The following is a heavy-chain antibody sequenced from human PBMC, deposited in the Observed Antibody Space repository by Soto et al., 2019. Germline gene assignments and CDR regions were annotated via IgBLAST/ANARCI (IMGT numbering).Heavy chain of an antibody. V-gene: IGHV1-2*04. D-gene: IGHD4-4*01. Sequence: ASVKVSCKASGYTFTGYYMHWVRQAPGQGLEWMVWINPNSGGTNYAQKFQGWVTMTRDTSISTAYMELSRLRSDDTAVYYCARDRYDSNYLDYAFDIWGQGTWSPSPQ. CDR2: INPNSGGT. CDR1: GYTFTGYY. J-gene: IGHJ3*02. CDR3: ARDRYDSNYLDYAFDI.